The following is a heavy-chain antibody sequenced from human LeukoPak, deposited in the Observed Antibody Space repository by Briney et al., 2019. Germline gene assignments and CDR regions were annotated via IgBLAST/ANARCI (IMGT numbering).Heavy chain of an antibody. D-gene: IGHD5-12*01. CDR3: AKDIVATPQGRAFDI. V-gene: IGHV3-9*03. Sequence: PGRSLRLSCAASGFTFNDYAMHWVRQAPGKGLEWVSGISWNSGSICYADSVKGRFTISRDNAKNSLYLQMNSLRAEDMALYYCAKDIVATPQGRAFDIWGQGTMVTVSS. CDR2: ISWNSGSI. CDR1: GFTFNDYA. J-gene: IGHJ3*02.